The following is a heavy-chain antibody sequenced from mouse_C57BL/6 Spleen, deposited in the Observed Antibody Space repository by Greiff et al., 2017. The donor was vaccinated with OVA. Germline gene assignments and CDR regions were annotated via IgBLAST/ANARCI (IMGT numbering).Heavy chain of an antibody. CDR3: AITHYYDSSLYFYV. D-gene: IGHD1-1*01. CDR2: IDPSDSET. Sequence: QVQLQQPGAELVRPGSSVKLSCKASGYTFTSSWMHWVKQRPIQGLEWIGNIDPSDSETHYNQKFKDKATLTVAKSSSTAYMQLSSLTCEDSAVYYCAITHYYDSSLYFYVWGTGTTVTVSS. CDR1: GYTFTSSW. V-gene: IGHV1-52*01. J-gene: IGHJ1*03.